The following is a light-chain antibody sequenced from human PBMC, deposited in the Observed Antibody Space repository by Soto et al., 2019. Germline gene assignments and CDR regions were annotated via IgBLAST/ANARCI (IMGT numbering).Light chain of an antibody. CDR3: QTWGSRIHV. V-gene: IGLV4-69*01. CDR2: LNSDGSH. Sequence: QLLLTHSPSSSASLGASVKLTCTLSSGHSDFAIAWHQEQPEKGPRFLMRLNSDGSHSKGDGLPDRFSVSNSGAEHYLTISSLQSEDEADYYCQTWGSRIHVFGTGTKVTVL. CDR1: SGHSDFA. J-gene: IGLJ1*01.